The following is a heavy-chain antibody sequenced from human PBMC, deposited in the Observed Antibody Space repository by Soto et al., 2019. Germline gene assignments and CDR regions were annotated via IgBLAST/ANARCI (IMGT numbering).Heavy chain of an antibody. J-gene: IGHJ5*01. CDR1: GGTFSSYT. V-gene: IGHV1-69*08. Sequence: QVQLVQSGAEVKKPGSSVKVSCKASGGTFSSYTLTWVRQAPGQGLEWMGRIIPILGIVNYAQKFQGRVTITADKSSSTGYLELSSLSSEDTAVYYCARDTDCTGGSCYSLESWGQGTLVTVSS. CDR2: IIPILGIV. D-gene: IGHD2-15*01. CDR3: ARDTDCTGGSCYSLES.